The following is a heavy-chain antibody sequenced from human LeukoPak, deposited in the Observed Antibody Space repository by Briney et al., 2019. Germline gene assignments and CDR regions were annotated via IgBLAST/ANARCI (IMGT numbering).Heavy chain of an antibody. D-gene: IGHD3-16*01. V-gene: IGHV1-2*02. CDR3: ARRRLYDYVWGSYRDAFDI. J-gene: IGHJ3*02. Sequence: ASVKVSCKASGYTFTGYYMHWVRQAPGQGLEWMGWINPNSGGTNYAQKFQDRVTMTRDTSISTAYMELSRLRSDDTAVYYCARRRLYDYVWGSYRDAFDIWGQGTMVTVSS. CDR1: GYTFTGYY. CDR2: INPNSGGT.